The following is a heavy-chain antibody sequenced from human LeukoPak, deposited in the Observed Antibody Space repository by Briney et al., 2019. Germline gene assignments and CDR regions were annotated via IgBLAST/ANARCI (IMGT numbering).Heavy chain of an antibody. V-gene: IGHV4-61*01. CDR2: IYFSGST. D-gene: IGHD3-10*01. Sequence: SETLSLTCTVSGGSVSTGSYYWSWIRLPPGKGLEWSGYIYFSGSTNYNPSLKSRVTISVDTSKNQFSLKLYSVTAADTAVYFCARVYASGTYPIDYWGQGTRVTVSS. CDR3: ARVYASGTYPIDY. J-gene: IGHJ4*02. CDR1: GGSVSTGSYY.